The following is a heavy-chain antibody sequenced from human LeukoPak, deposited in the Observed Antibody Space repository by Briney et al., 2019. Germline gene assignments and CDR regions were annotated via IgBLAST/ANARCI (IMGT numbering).Heavy chain of an antibody. D-gene: IGHD6-25*01. CDR1: GFTFSSYW. Sequence: GGSLRLSCAASGFTFSSYWMSWVRQAPGKGLEWVANIKQDGSEKYYVDSVKGRFTISRDNAKNSLYLQMNSLRAEDTAVYYCARGGGAYYYYYYMDVWGKGTTVTISS. J-gene: IGHJ6*03. CDR3: ARGGGAYYYYYYMDV. CDR2: IKQDGSEK. V-gene: IGHV3-7*01.